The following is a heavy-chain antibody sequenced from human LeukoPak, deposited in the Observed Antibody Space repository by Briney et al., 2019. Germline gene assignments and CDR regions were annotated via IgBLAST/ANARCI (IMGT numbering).Heavy chain of an antibody. CDR3: GRVSCGGNCYSLIGTFDI. Sequence: ASVKVSCKAAGGTFTNYAISWVRQAPGQGREWMGGILPIFGTTDYAQKFQARVTITADESTSTAYMEMSSLRSEDTAVYYCGRVSCGGNCYSLIGTFDIWGQGTMVTVSS. V-gene: IGHV1-69*13. D-gene: IGHD2-15*01. CDR2: ILPIFGTT. J-gene: IGHJ3*02. CDR1: GGTFTNYA.